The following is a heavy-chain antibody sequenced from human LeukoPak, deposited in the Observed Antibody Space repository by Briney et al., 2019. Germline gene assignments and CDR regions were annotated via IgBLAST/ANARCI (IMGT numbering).Heavy chain of an antibody. D-gene: IGHD6-13*01. V-gene: IGHV3-23*01. CDR1: GFTLSSYA. CDR2: IRGSGGST. J-gene: IGHJ4*02. Sequence: GGSLRLSCAASGFTLSSYAMSWVRQAPGKGLEWVSAIRGSGGSTYYADSVKGRFTISRDNSMNTLSLQMNSLRAEDTALYYCAKSSSWTYHYLDYWGQGALVTVSS. CDR3: AKSSSWTYHYLDY.